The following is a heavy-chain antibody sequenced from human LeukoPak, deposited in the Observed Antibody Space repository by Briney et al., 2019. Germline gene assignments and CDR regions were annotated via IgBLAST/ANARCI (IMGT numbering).Heavy chain of an antibody. CDR1: GFTLSAYT. J-gene: IGHJ4*02. CDR2: LTRGGDNDI. CDR3: VRDAYGAHFDY. V-gene: IGHV3-21*06. D-gene: IGHD2-21*01. Sequence: PGGSLRLSCIASGFTLSAYTMNWVRQAPGKGLEWVSTLTRGGDNDIHYADSVKGRFTISRDNPRNSLYLQMNSLRADDTAVYYCVRDAYGAHFDYWGQGTLVTVSS.